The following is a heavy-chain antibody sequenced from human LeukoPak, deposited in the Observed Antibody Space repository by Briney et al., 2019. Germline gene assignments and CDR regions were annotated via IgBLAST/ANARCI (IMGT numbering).Heavy chain of an antibody. V-gene: IGHV4-34*01. CDR3: ARGSPTSGWFGDLPGWYFDL. D-gene: IGHD3-10*01. J-gene: IGHJ2*01. Sequence: SETLSLTCAVYGGSFSGYYWSWIRQPPGKGLEWIGEINHSGSTNYNPSLKSRVTISVDTSKNQFSLKPRSVTAAATAVYSCARGSPTSGWFGDLPGWYFDLWGRGTLVTVFS. CDR1: GGSFSGYY. CDR2: INHSGST.